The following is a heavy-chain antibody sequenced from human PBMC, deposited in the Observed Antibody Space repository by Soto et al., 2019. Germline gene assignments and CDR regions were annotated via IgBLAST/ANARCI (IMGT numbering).Heavy chain of an antibody. Sequence: PSETLSLTCTVSGGSISSYYWSWIRQPPGKGLEWIGYIYYSGSTNYNPSLKSRVTISVDTSKNQFSLKLSSVTAADTAVYYCARRWGATFDFWGQATLVTVSS. CDR1: GGSISSYY. D-gene: IGHD3-16*01. CDR2: IYYSGST. V-gene: IGHV4-59*08. J-gene: IGHJ4*02. CDR3: ARRWGATFDF.